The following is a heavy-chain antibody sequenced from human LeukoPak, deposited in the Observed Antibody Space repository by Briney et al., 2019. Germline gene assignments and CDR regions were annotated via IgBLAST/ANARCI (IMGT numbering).Heavy chain of an antibody. D-gene: IGHD3-9*01. V-gene: IGHV1-18*01. CDR3: ARDLIRGWYFDWLPTQRYFDY. CDR1: GYTFTSYG. Sequence: GASVKVSCKASGYTFTSYGISWVRQAPGQGREWMGWISAYNGNTNYAQKLQGRVTMTTDTSTSTAYMQLRSLRSDDTAVYYCARDLIRGWYFDWLPTQRYFDYWGQGTLVTVSS. CDR2: ISAYNGNT. J-gene: IGHJ4*02.